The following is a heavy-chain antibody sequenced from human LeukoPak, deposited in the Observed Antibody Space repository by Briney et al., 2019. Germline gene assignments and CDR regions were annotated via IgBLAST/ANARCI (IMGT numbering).Heavy chain of an antibody. V-gene: IGHV3-30*02. CDR2: IRYDGSNK. D-gene: IGHD2-21*02. Sequence: QPGGSLRLSCAASGFTFSSYGMHWVRQAPGKGLEWVAFIRYDGSNKYDADSVKGRFTISRDNSKNTLYLQMNSLRAEDTAVYYCATVVVTAITARDYWGQGTLVTVSS. CDR1: GFTFSSYG. J-gene: IGHJ4*02. CDR3: ATVVVTAITARDY.